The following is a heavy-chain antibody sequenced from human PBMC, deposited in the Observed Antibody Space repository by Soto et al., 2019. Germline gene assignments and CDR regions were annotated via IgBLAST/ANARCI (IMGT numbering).Heavy chain of an antibody. Sequence: ASVKVSCKASGYTFTSYYTHWVRQAPGQGLEWMGIINPSGGSTSYAQKFQGRVTMTRDTSTSTVYMELSSLRSEDTAVYYCARDGGHSSSWYGFDPWRQGTLVTVSS. V-gene: IGHV1-46*01. D-gene: IGHD6-13*01. CDR1: GYTFTSYY. CDR2: INPSGGST. J-gene: IGHJ5*02. CDR3: ARDGGHSSSWYGFDP.